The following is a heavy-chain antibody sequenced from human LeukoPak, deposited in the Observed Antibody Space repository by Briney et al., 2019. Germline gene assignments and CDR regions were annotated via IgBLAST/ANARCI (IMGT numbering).Heavy chain of an antibody. Sequence: GGSLRLSCAASGFTFDDYAMHWVRQAPGKGLEWVSGISWNSGSIGYADSVKGRFTISRDISKNAVYLQMNSLRAEDTAVYYCARDSYGDANFDSWGQGTLVTVSS. CDR3: ARDSYGDANFDS. CDR2: ISWNSGSI. V-gene: IGHV3-9*01. CDR1: GFTFDDYA. D-gene: IGHD4-17*01. J-gene: IGHJ4*02.